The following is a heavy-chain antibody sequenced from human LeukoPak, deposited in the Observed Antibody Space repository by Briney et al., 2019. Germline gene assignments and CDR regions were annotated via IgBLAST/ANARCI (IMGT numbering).Heavy chain of an antibody. CDR2: IKQDGSEK. D-gene: IGHD4-17*01. CDR1: GFTFSSYW. V-gene: IGHV3-7*01. CDR3: ARAEHDYGDHFDY. J-gene: IGHJ4*02. Sequence: GGSLGLSCAASGFTFSSYWMSWVRQAPGKGLEWVANIKQDGSEKYYVDSVKGRFTISRDNAKNSLYLQMNSLRAEDTAVYYCARAEHDYGDHFDYWGQGTLATVSS.